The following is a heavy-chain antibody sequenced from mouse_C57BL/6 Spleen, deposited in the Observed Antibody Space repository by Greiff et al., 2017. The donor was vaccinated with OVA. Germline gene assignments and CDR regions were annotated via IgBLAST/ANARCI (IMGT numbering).Heavy chain of an antibody. J-gene: IGHJ4*01. CDR1: GYTFTDYY. Sequence: VQLKQSGPVLVKPGASVKMSCKASGYTFTDYYMNWVKQSHGKSLEWIGVINPYNGGTSYNQKFKGKATLTVDKSSSTAYMELNSLTSEDSAVYYCARLGLEAMDYWGQGTSVTVSS. CDR2: INPYNGGT. D-gene: IGHD4-1*01. CDR3: ARLGLEAMDY. V-gene: IGHV1-19*01.